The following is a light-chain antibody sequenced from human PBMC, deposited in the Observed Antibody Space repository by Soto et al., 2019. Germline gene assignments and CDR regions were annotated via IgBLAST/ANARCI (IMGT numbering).Light chain of an antibody. CDR2: GAS. J-gene: IGKJ1*01. V-gene: IGKV3-20*01. Sequence: EIVLTQSPGTLSLSPGERATLSCRASQSVSTSYLAWYQQKPGQAPRLLIYGASSRATGIPDRFSGSGSGTVLTLTISRLEPEDFAVYYCQQYGSSLSWTFGQGTNVEIK. CDR1: QSVSTSY. CDR3: QQYGSSLSWT.